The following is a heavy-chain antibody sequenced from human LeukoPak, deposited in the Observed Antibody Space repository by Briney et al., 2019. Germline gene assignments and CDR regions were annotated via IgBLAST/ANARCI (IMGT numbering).Heavy chain of an antibody. V-gene: IGHV3-23*01. J-gene: IGHJ5*02. CDR2: ISGSGGST. Sequence: PGGSLRLSCAASGFTFNRYAMSWVRQAPGKGLEWVSAISGSGGSTYYADSVKGRFTISRDNSKNTLYLQMNSLRAEDTAVYYCARGYYDILTGYSYNWFDPWGQGTLVTVSS. CDR1: GFTFNRYA. CDR3: ARGYYDILTGYSYNWFDP. D-gene: IGHD3-9*01.